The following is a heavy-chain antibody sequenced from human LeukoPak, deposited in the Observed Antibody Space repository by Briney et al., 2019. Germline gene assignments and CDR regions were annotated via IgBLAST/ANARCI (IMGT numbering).Heavy chain of an antibody. CDR3: ARGGTAGYYY. J-gene: IGHJ4*02. V-gene: IGHV3-48*01. Sequence: GGSLRLSCVASGFTLSSYSMNWVRQAPGKGLEWVSYISDTGSTIAYADSVKGRFTMSRDEAKNSLHLQMNSLRAEDTAVYYCARGGTAGYYYWGQGTLVTVSS. CDR2: ISDTGSTI. CDR1: GFTLSSYS. D-gene: IGHD6-13*01.